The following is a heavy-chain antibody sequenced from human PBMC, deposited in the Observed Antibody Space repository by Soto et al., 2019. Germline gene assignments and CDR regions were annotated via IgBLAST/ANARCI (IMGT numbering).Heavy chain of an antibody. J-gene: IGHJ6*02. CDR3: ERDTHYTQVASYHYDLDV. CDR1: CGSVTSYY. D-gene: IGHD4-4*01. CDR2: IYYSGST. V-gene: IGHV4-59*02. Sequence: SETLSLTCDVSCGSVTSYYWSWIRQPPGKGMEWIAYIYYSGSTNYNPSLKSRVTVSVDMSKNQFSLTLTSVTAADTAVYYCERDTHYTQVASYHYDLDVWCHGNTGT.